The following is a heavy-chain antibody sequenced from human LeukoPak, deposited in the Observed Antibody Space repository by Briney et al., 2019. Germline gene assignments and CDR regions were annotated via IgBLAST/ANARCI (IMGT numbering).Heavy chain of an antibody. CDR1: GFTFSNYA. J-gene: IGHJ6*02. CDR2: ITDSGDSA. D-gene: IGHD4-11*01. Sequence: PGGSLRLSCAASGFTFSNYAMRWVPQAPGKGLECVSSITDSGDSAYYTDSVKGRFAMSRDNSKNTLYLQMNSLRAEDAAVYYCTRRAYSAYGMDVWGQGTTVTVSS. CDR3: TRRAYSAYGMDV. V-gene: IGHV3-23*01.